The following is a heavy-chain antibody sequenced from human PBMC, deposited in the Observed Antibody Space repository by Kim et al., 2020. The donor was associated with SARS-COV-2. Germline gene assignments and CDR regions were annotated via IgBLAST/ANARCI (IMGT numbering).Heavy chain of an antibody. D-gene: IGHD3-10*01. CDR3: ARDRVLAIGGGVYYYGMDV. J-gene: IGHJ6*02. CDR1: GGTFSSYA. V-gene: IGHV1-69*13. CDR2: IIPIFGTA. Sequence: SVKVSCKASGGTFSSYAISWVRQAPGQGLEWMGGIIPIFGTANYAQKFQGRVTITADESTSTAYMALSSLRSEDTAVYYCARDRVLAIGGGVYYYGMDVWGQGTTVTVSS.